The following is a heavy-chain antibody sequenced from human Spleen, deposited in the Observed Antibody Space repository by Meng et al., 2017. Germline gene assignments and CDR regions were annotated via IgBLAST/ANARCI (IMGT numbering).Heavy chain of an antibody. D-gene: IGHD5-18*01. CDR3: AKAPYSYGPLDY. Sequence: SLKISCAASGFAFDDYAMHWVRQAPGKGLEWVSGISWNSGSIGYADSVKGRFTISRDNAKNSLYLQMNSLRAEDTALYYCAKAPYSYGPLDYWGQGTLVTVSS. J-gene: IGHJ4*02. V-gene: IGHV3-9*01. CDR1: GFAFDDYA. CDR2: ISWNSGSI.